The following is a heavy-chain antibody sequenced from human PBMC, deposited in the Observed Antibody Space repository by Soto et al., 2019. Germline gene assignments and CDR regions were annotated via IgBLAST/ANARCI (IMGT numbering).Heavy chain of an antibody. V-gene: IGHV3-23*01. CDR1: PFNLKYNA. CDR3: ARLPAGTAPRSEY. D-gene: IGHD6-6*01. CDR2: VRGNGERT. J-gene: IGHJ4*01. Sequence: PCVWLRRPWTASPFNLKYNAMSWVRQAPGKGLQVFSTVRGNGERTDYAVSVRGRFINSRDTSKNTLYLQMNSLRVADTAGYYSARLPAGTAPRSEYWGQGTPVAISS.